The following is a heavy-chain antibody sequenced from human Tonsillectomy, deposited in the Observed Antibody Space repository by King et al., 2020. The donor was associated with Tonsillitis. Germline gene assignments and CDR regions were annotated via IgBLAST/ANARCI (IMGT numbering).Heavy chain of an antibody. CDR1: GFTVSSNY. V-gene: IGHV3-53*01. J-gene: IGHJ4*02. D-gene: IGHD2-21*01. CDR3: ARVSSAYCGGDCYSYYFDY. CDR2: IYSCGST. Sequence: EVQLVESGGGLIQPGGSLRLSCAASGFTVSSNYMSWVRQAPGKGLEWGSVIYSCGSTYYADSVKGRFTISRDNSKKTLYLQMNSLRAEETAVYYCARVSSAYCGGDCYSYYFDYWGQGTLVTVSS.